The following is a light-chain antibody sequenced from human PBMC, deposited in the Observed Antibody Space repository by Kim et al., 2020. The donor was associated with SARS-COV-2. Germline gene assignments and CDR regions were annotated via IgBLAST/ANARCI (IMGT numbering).Light chain of an antibody. Sequence: SVGDKVSITGRASQGISNYLAWYQQKPRKLPHHLISYAASLESRVPSRYRRRGSGTDFSLTISSLQPEDVATYYCQKYNSAPWTFGQGTKVDIK. CDR3: QKYNSAPWT. CDR1: QGISNY. J-gene: IGKJ1*01. V-gene: IGKV1-27*01. CDR2: YAA.